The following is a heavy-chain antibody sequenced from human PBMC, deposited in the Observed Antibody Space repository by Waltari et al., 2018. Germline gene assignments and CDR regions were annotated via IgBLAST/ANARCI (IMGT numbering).Heavy chain of an antibody. D-gene: IGHD6-13*01. Sequence: EVQLVESGGGLVQPGGSLIPSCVASGLTLSNYGVHRVRQPPGKGLVWVSRIKSDGSITTYADSVKGRFTISRDNAKNTLYLQMNSLRGEDTAVYYCARGNGIAAAAQTDYWGQGTLVTVSS. CDR1: GLTLSNYG. CDR3: ARGNGIAAAAQTDY. CDR2: IKSDGSIT. J-gene: IGHJ4*02. V-gene: IGHV3-74*01.